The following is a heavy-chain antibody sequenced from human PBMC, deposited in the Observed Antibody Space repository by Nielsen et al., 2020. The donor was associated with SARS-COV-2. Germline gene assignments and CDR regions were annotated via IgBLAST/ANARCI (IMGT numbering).Heavy chain of an antibody. V-gene: IGHV3-30*04. CDR2: ISYDGSNK. J-gene: IGHJ5*02. D-gene: IGHD3-3*01. Sequence: WIRQPPGKGLEWVAGISYDGSNKYYADSVKGRFTISRDNAKNSLYLQMNSLRDEDTAVYYCARANLASIFGVVIQGRRNWFDPWGQGTLVTVSS. CDR3: ARANLASIFGVVIQGRRNWFDP.